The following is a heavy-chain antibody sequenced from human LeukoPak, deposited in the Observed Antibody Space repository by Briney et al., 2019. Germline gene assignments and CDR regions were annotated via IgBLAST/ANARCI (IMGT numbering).Heavy chain of an antibody. CDR2: ISYDGSNK. J-gene: IGHJ4*02. D-gene: IGHD3-3*01. Sequence: GGSLRLSCAASGFTFSSYGMHWVRQAPGKGLEWVAVISYDGSNKYYADSVKGRFTISRDNSKNTLYLQMNSLRAEDTAAYYCAPGRGIFGVGFDYWGQGTLVTVSS. CDR3: APGRGIFGVGFDY. CDR1: GFTFSSYG. V-gene: IGHV3-30*03.